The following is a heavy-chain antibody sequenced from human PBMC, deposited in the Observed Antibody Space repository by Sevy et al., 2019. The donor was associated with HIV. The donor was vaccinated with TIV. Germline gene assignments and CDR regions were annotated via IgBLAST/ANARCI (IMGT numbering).Heavy chain of an antibody. Sequence: GGSLRLSCAASGFTFNFYGMHWVRQAPGKGLEWVALISYDGNLKYYADSAKGQFTISRDNSKNTLYLQMNSLRPEDRAVYYCVKAPNDYDNSGWAGLEVWGQGTTVSVSS. CDR1: GFTFNFYG. J-gene: IGHJ6*02. V-gene: IGHV3-30*18. CDR2: ISYDGNLK. D-gene: IGHD3-22*01. CDR3: VKAPNDYDNSGWAGLEV.